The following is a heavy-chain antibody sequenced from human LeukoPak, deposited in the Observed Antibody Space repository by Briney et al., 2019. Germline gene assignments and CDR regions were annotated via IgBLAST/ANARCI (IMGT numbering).Heavy chain of an antibody. CDR1: GFTFDDYA. CDR2: ISWNSGSI. V-gene: IGHV3-9*01. Sequence: GGSLRLSCAASGFTFDDYAMHWVRQAPGKGLEWVSGISWNSGSIGYADSVKGRFTISRDNAKNSLYLQMNSLRAEDTALYYCAKDIRYSGYNEIDYWGQGTLVTVSS. CDR3: AKDIRYSGYNEIDY. J-gene: IGHJ4*02. D-gene: IGHD5-12*01.